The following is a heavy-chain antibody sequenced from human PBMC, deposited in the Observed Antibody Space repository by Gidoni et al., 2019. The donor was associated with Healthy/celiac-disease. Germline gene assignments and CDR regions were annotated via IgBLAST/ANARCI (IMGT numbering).Heavy chain of an antibody. J-gene: IGHJ4*02. CDR1: GYTFTSYY. CDR3: ARVPIVGATLGDY. V-gene: IGHV1-46*01. Sequence: QVQLVQSGAEVKKPGASVKVSCKASGYTFTSYYMHWVRQAPGQGLEWMGIINHGGGSTSYAQKFQGRVTMTRDTSTSTVYMELSSLRSEDTAVYYCARVPIVGATLGDYWGQGTLVTVSS. D-gene: IGHD1-26*01. CDR2: INHGGGST.